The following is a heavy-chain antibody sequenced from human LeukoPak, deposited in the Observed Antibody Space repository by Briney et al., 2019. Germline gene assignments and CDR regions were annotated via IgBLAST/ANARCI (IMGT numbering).Heavy chain of an antibody. CDR3: AKYYASRSRSFDF. CDR1: GISFSSHG. Sequence: PGTSLRLSCAASGISFSSHGMHWVRQAPGKGLEWVAVIWYDGSNIYYADSVKGRFTISRDNSKNTLYLQMNSLRAEDTAVYYCAKYYASRSRSFDFWGQGTLVTVSS. J-gene: IGHJ4*02. V-gene: IGHV3-33*03. CDR2: IWYDGSNI. D-gene: IGHD3-10*01.